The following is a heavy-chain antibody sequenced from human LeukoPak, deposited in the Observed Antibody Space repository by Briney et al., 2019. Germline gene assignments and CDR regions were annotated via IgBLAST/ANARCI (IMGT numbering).Heavy chain of an antibody. CDR3: ARDRRDPLAAAGTDWFDP. Sequence: ASVKVSCKASGYTFTSYGISWVRQAPGQGLEWMGWISAYYGNTNYAQKLQGRVTMTTDTSTSTAYMELRSLRSDDTAVYYCARDRRDPLAAAGTDWFDPWGQGTLVTVSS. J-gene: IGHJ5*02. CDR1: GYTFTSYG. D-gene: IGHD6-13*01. CDR2: ISAYYGNT. V-gene: IGHV1-18*01.